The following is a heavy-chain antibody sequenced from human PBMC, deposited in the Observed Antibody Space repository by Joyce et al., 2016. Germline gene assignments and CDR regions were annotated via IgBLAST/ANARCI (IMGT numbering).Heavy chain of an antibody. Sequence: EVQLLESGGGLVQPGGSLRLSCAASGFTFNNYAMSWVRQAPGKGREWVSDISDSGGNTYYADSVRGRFTISRDNSRNTLYLQMNSLRAEDTAVYYCAKHFYYLDTSGYSGGDYWGQGTLVTVSS. V-gene: IGHV3-23*01. CDR1: GFTFNNYA. CDR3: AKHFYYLDTSGYSGGDY. D-gene: IGHD3-22*01. J-gene: IGHJ4*02. CDR2: ISDSGGNT.